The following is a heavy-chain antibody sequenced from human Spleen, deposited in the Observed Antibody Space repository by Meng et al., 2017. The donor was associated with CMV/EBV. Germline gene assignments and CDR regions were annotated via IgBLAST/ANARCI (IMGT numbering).Heavy chain of an antibody. J-gene: IGHJ6*02. CDR2: IYHSGNT. Sequence: SETLSLTCTVSGGSISNGDYCWSWIRQPPGKGLEWIGYIYHSGNTYYNPSLKSRVIISGDTSKTQLSLKLSSGTAADTAVYYCARDLYDSWSCFSPYGMDVWGQGTTVTVSS. V-gene: IGHV4-30-4*08. CDR3: ARDLYDSWSCFSPYGMDV. D-gene: IGHD3-3*01. CDR1: GGSISNGDYC.